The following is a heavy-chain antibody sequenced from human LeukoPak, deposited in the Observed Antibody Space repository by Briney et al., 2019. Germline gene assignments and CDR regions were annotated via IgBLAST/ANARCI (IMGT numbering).Heavy chain of an antibody. CDR1: GDSVSSSSDA. V-gene: IGHV6-1*01. J-gene: IGHJ3*02. CDR3: ARGRNNAFDI. D-gene: IGHD1/OR15-1a*01. CDR2: TYYRSN. Sequence: SQTLSLTFAISGDSVSSSSDAWNWIRQSPSRGLEWLGRTYYRSNDYAVSVKTRMTINVDTSKNQVSLQLSSVTPEDTAVYYCARGRNNAFDIWGQGTMVTVS.